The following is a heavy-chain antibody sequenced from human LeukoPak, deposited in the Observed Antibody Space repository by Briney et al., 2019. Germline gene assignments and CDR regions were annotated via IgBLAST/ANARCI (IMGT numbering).Heavy chain of an antibody. CDR3: AKGGVATMRDGYNYYYYYMEV. CDR2: ISGSGGHT. D-gene: IGHD5-24*01. V-gene: IGHV3-23*01. CDR1: GITFNSHA. J-gene: IGHJ6*03. Sequence: GGSLRLSCAASGITFNSHAMSWVRQAPGKGLEWVSLISGSGGHTYYGDSVKGRFTISRDNSKNTLYLQMNSLRADDTAVYYCAKGGVATMRDGYNYYYYYMEVWARGTTVTVSS.